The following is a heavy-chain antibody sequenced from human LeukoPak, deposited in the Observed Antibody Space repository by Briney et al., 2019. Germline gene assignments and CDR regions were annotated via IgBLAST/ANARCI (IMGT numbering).Heavy chain of an antibody. J-gene: IGHJ4*02. D-gene: IGHD1-1*01. V-gene: IGHV1-69*05. CDR2: VIPLFETT. Sequence: SVKVSCKASGGTFPSYAISWVRQAPGQGLEWMGRVIPLFETTNVAQQFQGRVTVTTDDSTSTAYMELSSLRSEDTAVYYCATDHNTGYFDYWGQGTLVTVSS. CDR3: ATDHNTGYFDY. CDR1: GGTFPSYA.